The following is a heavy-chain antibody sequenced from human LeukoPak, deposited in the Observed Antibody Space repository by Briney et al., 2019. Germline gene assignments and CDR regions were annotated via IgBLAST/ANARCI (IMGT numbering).Heavy chain of an antibody. V-gene: IGHV3-74*01. CDR3: AKDGTRSWRRAYPTLLTDMDV. CDR1: GFNFSSYW. Sequence: PGGSLRLSCAASGFNFSSYWMHWVRQVPGKGLVWVSRINSAGTSTTYADSVKGRFTISRDNSKNTLYLQMNSLRAEDTAVYYCAKDGTRSWRRAYPTLLTDMDVWGKGTTVTVSS. CDR2: INSAGTST. J-gene: IGHJ6*03. D-gene: IGHD6-13*01.